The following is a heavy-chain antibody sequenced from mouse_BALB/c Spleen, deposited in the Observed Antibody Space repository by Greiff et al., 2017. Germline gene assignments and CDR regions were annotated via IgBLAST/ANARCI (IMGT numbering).Heavy chain of an antibody. Sequence: EVMLVESGGGLVQPGGSLKLSCAASGFTFSSYTMSWVRQTPEKRLEWVAYISNGGGSTYYPDTVKGRFTISRDNAKNTLYLQMSSLKSEDTAMYYCARPKEYYYDSSYAMDYWGQGTSVTVSS. CDR1: GFTFSSYT. J-gene: IGHJ4*01. D-gene: IGHD1-1*01. CDR3: ARPKEYYYDSSYAMDY. V-gene: IGHV5-12-2*01. CDR2: ISNGGGST.